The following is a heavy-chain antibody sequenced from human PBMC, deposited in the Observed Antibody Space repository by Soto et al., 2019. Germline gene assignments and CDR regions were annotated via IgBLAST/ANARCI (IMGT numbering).Heavy chain of an antibody. CDR1: GGSISNGGYY. CDR2: IYYSGST. CDR3: ARGVGGSGLDWFDP. V-gene: IGHV4-31*03. Sequence: SETLSLTCTVSGGSISNGGYYWSWIRQHPGKGLEWIGNIYYSGSTSYTPSLKSRVTISVDTSNNQFSLRLSSVTAADTAVYYCARGVGGSGLDWFDPWGQGTLVTVSS. J-gene: IGHJ5*02. D-gene: IGHD6-19*01.